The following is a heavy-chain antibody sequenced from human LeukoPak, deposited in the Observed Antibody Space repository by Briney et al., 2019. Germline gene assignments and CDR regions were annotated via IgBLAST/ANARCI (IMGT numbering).Heavy chain of an antibody. V-gene: IGHV3-23*01. J-gene: IGHJ4*02. CDR3: AKGPRASGWTYFDY. D-gene: IGHD6-19*01. Sequence: GGSLRLSCAAAGLTFSSYAMSWVSQAPGKGLEWVSVISGSGGSTYSAESVKGRFTISRDNSKNTLYLQMNSLRVEDTAVYYCAKGPRASGWTYFDYWGQGTLVTVSS. CDR2: ISGSGGST. CDR1: GLTFSSYA.